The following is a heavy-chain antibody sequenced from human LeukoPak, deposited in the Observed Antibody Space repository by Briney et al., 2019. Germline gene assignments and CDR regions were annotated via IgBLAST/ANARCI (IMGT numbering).Heavy chain of an antibody. V-gene: IGHV1-2*02. D-gene: IGHD6-13*01. CDR3: AGEIAAASAFDI. J-gene: IGHJ3*02. CDR1: GYTFTGYY. CDR2: INPNSGGT. Sequence: ASVKVSCKASGYTFTGYYMHWVRQAPGQGLEWMGWINPNSGGTNYAQKFQGRVTMTRDTSISTAYMELSRLRSDDTAVYYCAGEIAAASAFDIWGQGTMVTVSS.